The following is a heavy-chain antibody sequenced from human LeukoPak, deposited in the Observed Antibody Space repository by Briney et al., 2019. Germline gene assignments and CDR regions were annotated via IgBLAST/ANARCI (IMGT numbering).Heavy chain of an antibody. CDR2: ISDSGNT. J-gene: IGHJ4*02. CDR1: GFTLSSYA. CDR3: AKGFGGVIADFDY. V-gene: IGHV3-23*01. D-gene: IGHD3-16*02. Sequence: PGGSLRLSCAASGFTLSSYAMSWVRQAPGKGLEWVSAISDSGNTYHADSVKGRFTISRDNSKNTLYLQMNSLRAEDTAVYYCAKGFGGVIADFDYWGQGTLVTVSS.